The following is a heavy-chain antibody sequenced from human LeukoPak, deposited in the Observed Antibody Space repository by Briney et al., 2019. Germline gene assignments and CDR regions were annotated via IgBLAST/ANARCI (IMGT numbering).Heavy chain of an antibody. J-gene: IGHJ4*02. V-gene: IGHV3-7*01. D-gene: IGHD3/OR15-3a*01. CDR1: GFTFSSSW. CDR2: IKEDGSEK. Sequence: GGSLRLSCAASGFTFSSSWMTWVRQAPGKGLEWVANIKEDGSEKYYVGSVKGRFTISRDNAKNSLYLQMNSLRAEDTAVYYCARQTGSGLFILPGGQGTLVTVSS. CDR3: ARQTGSGLFILP.